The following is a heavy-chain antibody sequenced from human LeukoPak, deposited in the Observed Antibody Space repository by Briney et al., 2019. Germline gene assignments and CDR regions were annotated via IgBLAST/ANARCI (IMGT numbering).Heavy chain of an antibody. CDR1: GFSFSDYY. CDR2: ISDSGSTI. Sequence: PGGSLRLSGAASGFSFSDYYMSWIRQAPGKGLEWVSYISDSGSTIYYADSVKGRFTTSRDNAKNSLYLQMNSLRAEDTAVYYCARDHGSKQLGYYYYYGMDVWGQGTTVTVSS. D-gene: IGHD6-6*01. V-gene: IGHV3-11*01. J-gene: IGHJ6*02. CDR3: ARDHGSKQLGYYYYYGMDV.